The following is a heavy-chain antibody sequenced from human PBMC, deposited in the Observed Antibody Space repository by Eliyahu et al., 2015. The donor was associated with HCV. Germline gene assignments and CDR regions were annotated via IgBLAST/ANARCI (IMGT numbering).Heavy chain of an antibody. Sequence: EVQLVDSGGGLVQPGGSLRLSCAASGFXFXXFWMTWVRQAPGKGLEGVANIKEDGSEKYYVDSVKGRFTISRDNAKNSLYLQMNSLRVEDTAVYYCARLYYYVSSGHGALYYWGQGTLVTVSS. J-gene: IGHJ4*02. D-gene: IGHD3-22*01. CDR1: GFXFXXFW. CDR3: ARLYYYVSSGHGALYY. V-gene: IGHV3-7*03. CDR2: IKEDGSEK.